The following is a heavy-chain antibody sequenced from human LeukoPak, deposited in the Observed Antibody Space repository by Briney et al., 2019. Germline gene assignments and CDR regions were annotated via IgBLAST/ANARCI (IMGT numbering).Heavy chain of an antibody. CDR3: ARPSYYDSSGYLGY. CDR1: GFTVSSNY. J-gene: IGHJ4*02. V-gene: IGHV3-66*04. D-gene: IGHD3-22*01. Sequence: GGSLRLSCAASGFTVSSNYMSWVRQAPGKGLEWVSVIYSGGSTYYADSVKGRFTISRDNSKNTLYLQMNSLRAEDTAVYYCARPSYYDSSGYLGYWGQGTLVTVSS. CDR2: IYSGGST.